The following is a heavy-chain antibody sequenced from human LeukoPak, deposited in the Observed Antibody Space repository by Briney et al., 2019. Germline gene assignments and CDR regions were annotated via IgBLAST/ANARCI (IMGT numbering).Heavy chain of an antibody. CDR3: ARDSYTGNYFEDTFDI. V-gene: IGHV4-59*01. D-gene: IGHD1-26*01. J-gene: IGHJ3*02. CDR2: ISYSGNT. CDR1: GGSINNYY. Sequence: PSETLSLTCTVSGGSINNYYWSWIRQPPGKGLEWIGHISYSGNTNYKSSLRRGGNISVDKSNKQFSLRLSSVTAADTAVYYCARDSYTGNYFEDTFDIWGQGTMVTVSS.